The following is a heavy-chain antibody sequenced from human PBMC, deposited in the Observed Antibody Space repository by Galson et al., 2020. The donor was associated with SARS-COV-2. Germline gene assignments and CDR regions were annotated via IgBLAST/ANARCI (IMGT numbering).Heavy chain of an antibody. J-gene: IGHJ4*02. V-gene: IGHV1-18*01. Sequence: ASVKVSCKASGYTFTSNGISWMRQAPGQGLEWMGWNTNYAQKFQGRVTMTKDTSTTTAYMELRGLRSDDTAVYYCARFSYRSGYPSFDYWGQGTRVTVSS. CDR3: ARFSYRSGYPSFDY. CDR2: NT. D-gene: IGHD3-22*01. CDR1: GYTFTSNG.